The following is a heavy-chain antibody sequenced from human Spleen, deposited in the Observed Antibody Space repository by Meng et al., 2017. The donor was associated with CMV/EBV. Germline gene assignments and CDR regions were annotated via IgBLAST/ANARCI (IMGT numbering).Heavy chain of an antibody. V-gene: IGHV4-59*01. J-gene: IGHJ4*02. CDR2: IYYSGNT. CDR3: ARSYHEVQLWSTSFEY. D-gene: IGHD3-10*01. CDR1: GGSISTYS. Sequence: SETLSLTCTVSGGSISTYSWSWLRQPPGKGLEWIGYIYYSGNTNYKPSLKSRVTISADTSKNQFSLKLSSVTAADTAIYYCARSYHEVQLWSTSFEYWGQGMLVTVSS.